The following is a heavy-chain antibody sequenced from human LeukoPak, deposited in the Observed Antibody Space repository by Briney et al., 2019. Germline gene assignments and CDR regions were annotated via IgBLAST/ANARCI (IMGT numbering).Heavy chain of an antibody. CDR3: ARDYYDSSGYYMNGMDV. D-gene: IGHD3-22*01. CDR2: ISHSGST. Sequence: SETLSLTCTVSGGSISSYYWSWIRQSPGKGLEWIGHISHSGSTKYSSSLKSRAIISSDTSKNQFSLKLNSVTPEDTAVYYCARDYYDSSGYYMNGMDVWGQGTTVTVSS. V-gene: IGHV4-59*12. J-gene: IGHJ6*02. CDR1: GGSISSYY.